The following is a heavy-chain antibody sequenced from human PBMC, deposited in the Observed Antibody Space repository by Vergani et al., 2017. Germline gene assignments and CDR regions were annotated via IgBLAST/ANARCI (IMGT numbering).Heavy chain of an antibody. J-gene: IGHJ3*02. Sequence: QVQLQESGPGLVKPSETLSLTCTVSCGSISSYYWSWIRQPPGKGLEWFGYIYYSGSTNYNPSLKSRVTISVDTSKNQFSLKLSSVTAADTAVYYCARFKYGGSYLDAFDIWGQGTMVTVSS. CDR2: IYYSGST. CDR1: CGSISSYY. CDR3: ARFKYGGSYLDAFDI. V-gene: IGHV4-59*01. D-gene: IGHD1-26*01.